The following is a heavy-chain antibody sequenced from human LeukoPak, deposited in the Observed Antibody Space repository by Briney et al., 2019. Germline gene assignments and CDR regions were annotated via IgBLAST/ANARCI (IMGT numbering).Heavy chain of an antibody. CDR1: GFTFSNHI. D-gene: IGHD3/OR15-3a*01. V-gene: IGHV3-30*02. CDR2: IRFDGTNR. J-gene: IGHJ4*02. Sequence: GGSLRLSCAASGFTFSNHIMHWVRQAPGKGLEWVSFIRFDGTNRHYVDSVKGRFTISRDNPNNMLYLQMNSLKFDDTAVYYCARDAYHSGDLDQWGEGTLVIASS. CDR3: ARDAYHSGDLDQ.